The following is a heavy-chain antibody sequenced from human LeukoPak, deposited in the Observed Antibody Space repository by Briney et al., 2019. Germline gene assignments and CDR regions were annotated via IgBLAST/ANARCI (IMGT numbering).Heavy chain of an antibody. V-gene: IGHV3-7*01. CDR1: GFTFRNYW. J-gene: IGHJ4*02. CDR3: ARRPSGYLNFDY. CDR2: IKKDGSEK. Sequence: GGSLRLSCAASGFTFRNYWMSWVRQAPGKGLEWVANIKKDGSEKYYVDSVKGRFTISRDNAKNSLFLQMNSLRAEDTAVYYCARRPSGYLNFDYWGQGILVTVSS. D-gene: IGHD3-22*01.